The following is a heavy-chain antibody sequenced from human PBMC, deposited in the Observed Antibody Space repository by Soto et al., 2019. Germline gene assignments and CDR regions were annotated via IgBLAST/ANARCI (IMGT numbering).Heavy chain of an antibody. CDR2: ISAYNSNT. CDR3: ASHGNWNYRVFGYYYYGMDV. CDR1: GYTFTSYG. J-gene: IGHJ6*02. Sequence: ASVTVSCKASGYTFTSYGISWVRQAPGQGLEWMGWISAYNSNTNYAQKLQGRVTMPTDTSTSTAYMELRSLRSDDTAVYYCASHGNWNYRVFGYYYYGMDVWGQGTTVTVSS. D-gene: IGHD1-7*01. V-gene: IGHV1-18*04.